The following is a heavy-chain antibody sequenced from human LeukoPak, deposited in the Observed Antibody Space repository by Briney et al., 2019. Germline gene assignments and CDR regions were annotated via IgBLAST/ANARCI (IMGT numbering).Heavy chain of an antibody. D-gene: IGHD3-22*01. J-gene: IGHJ4*02. Sequence: GGSLRLSCAPSGFIFRTYAMSWVRQAPGEGLQWVSGMSASGGSTYYADSVKGRFTISRDNSKNTLSLQMNSLTAEDTAVYYCARGLYYYDSSYFDSWGQGTLVTVSS. CDR3: ARGLYYYDSSYFDS. CDR2: MSASGGST. CDR1: GFIFRTYA. V-gene: IGHV3-23*01.